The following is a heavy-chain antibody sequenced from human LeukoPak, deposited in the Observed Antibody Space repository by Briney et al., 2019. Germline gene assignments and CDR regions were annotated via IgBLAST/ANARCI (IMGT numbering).Heavy chain of an antibody. J-gene: IGHJ5*02. D-gene: IGHD3-10*01. CDR2: ISAYNGNT. Sequence: GASVKVSCKASGYTFTSYGISWVRQAPGQGLEWMGWISAYNGNTNYAQKLQGRVTMTTDTSTSTAYMELRSLRSDDTAVYYCARDTDYYGSGSYFWFDPWGQGTLVTASS. CDR3: ARDTDYYGSGSYFWFDP. V-gene: IGHV1-18*01. CDR1: GYTFTSYG.